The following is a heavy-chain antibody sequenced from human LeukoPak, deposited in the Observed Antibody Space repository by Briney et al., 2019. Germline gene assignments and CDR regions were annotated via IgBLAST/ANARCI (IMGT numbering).Heavy chain of an antibody. Sequence: SETLSLTCTVSGGSISSSSYYWGWIRQPPGKGLEWIGSIYYSGSTYYNPSLKSRVTISVDTSKNQFSLKLSSVTAADTAVYYCARTDCSSTSCYSTEPPHLDYWGQGTLVTVSS. J-gene: IGHJ4*02. CDR3: ARTDCSSTSCYSTEPPHLDY. CDR1: GGSISSSSYY. V-gene: IGHV4-39*01. D-gene: IGHD2-2*01. CDR2: IYYSGST.